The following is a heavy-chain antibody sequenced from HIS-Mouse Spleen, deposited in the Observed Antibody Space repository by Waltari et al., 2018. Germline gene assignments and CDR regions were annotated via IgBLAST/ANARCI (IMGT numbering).Heavy chain of an antibody. CDR2: ISYDGSNK. Sequence: QVQLVESGGGVVQPGRSLSLSGAASGSTLRSYPMHWVRQAPGKGLEWVAVISYDGSNKYYADSVKGRFTISRDNSKNTLYLQMNSLRAEVTAVYYCARTLLNIAAPFDPWGQGTLVTVSS. CDR3: ARTLLNIAAPFDP. CDR1: GSTLRSYP. D-gene: IGHD6-6*01. J-gene: IGHJ5*02. V-gene: IGHV3-30*04.